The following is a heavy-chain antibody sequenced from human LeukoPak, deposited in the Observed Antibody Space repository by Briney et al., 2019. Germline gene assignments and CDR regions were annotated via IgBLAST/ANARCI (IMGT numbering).Heavy chain of an antibody. V-gene: IGHV4-61*02. Sequence: SQTLSLTCTVSGGSISSGSYYWSWIRQPAGEGLEWIGRIYTSGRTNYNPSLKSRVTISVDTSKNQFSLKLSSVAAADTAVYYCGGDPLYDSSGYYVRWGQGTLVTVSS. CDR1: GGSISSGSYY. CDR3: GGDPLYDSSGYYVR. D-gene: IGHD3-22*01. J-gene: IGHJ4*02. CDR2: IYTSGRT.